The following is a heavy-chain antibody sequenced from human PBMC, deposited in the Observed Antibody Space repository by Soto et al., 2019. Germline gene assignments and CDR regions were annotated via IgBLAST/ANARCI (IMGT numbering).Heavy chain of an antibody. D-gene: IGHD4-17*01. V-gene: IGHV1-46*01. CDR3: ARLATVTPPYYLEY. J-gene: IGHJ4*02. CDR2: INPSGGST. Sequence: ASATVSFKASGYTFPRYYMHWVRQTPGQGLEWMGVINPSGGSTSYSQKFQGRVTMTRDTYTSTFYMELSSLRSEDTAVYYCARLATVTPPYYLEYWGQGALVTVSA. CDR1: GYTFPRYY.